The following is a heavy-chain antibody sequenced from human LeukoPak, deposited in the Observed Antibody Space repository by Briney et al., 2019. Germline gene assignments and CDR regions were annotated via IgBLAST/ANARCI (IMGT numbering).Heavy chain of an antibody. J-gene: IGHJ5*02. Sequence: SETLSLTCTVSAYSISSGYYWGWIRQPPGKGLEWIGRIYTSGSTNYNPSLKSRVTISVDTSKNQFSLKLSSVTAADTAVYYCARGHIGPWGQGTLVTVSS. CDR2: IYTSGST. CDR3: ARGHIGP. V-gene: IGHV4-38-2*02. CDR1: AYSISSGYY. D-gene: IGHD2-21*01.